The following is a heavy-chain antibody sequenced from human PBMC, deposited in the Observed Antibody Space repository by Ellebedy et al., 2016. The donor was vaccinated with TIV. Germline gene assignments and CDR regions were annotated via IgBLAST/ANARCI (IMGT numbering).Heavy chain of an antibody. Sequence: SETLSLTCAVSGGSLSDNYWTWIRQPPGKGLEWIGYLYYTGSTNYNPSLKSRVTISVNTPRNQFYLKLNSVTAADTAVYYCVSSVSVDAFDLWGQGTMVTVSS. CDR2: LYYTGST. D-gene: IGHD3-10*01. CDR1: GGSLSDNY. J-gene: IGHJ3*01. CDR3: VSSVSVDAFDL. V-gene: IGHV4-59*01.